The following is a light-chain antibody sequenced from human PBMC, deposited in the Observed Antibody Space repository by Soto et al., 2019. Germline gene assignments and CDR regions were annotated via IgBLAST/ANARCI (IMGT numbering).Light chain of an antibody. CDR1: SSDVGGHNH. CDR2: EVG. V-gene: IGLV2-14*01. CDR3: NSYTSSSTHV. J-gene: IGLJ1*01. Sequence: QSALTQSASVSGSPGQSITISCTGSSSDVGGHNHVSWYQQHPGKAPKLIIYEVGNRPSGVSNRFSGSKSGNTASLTISGFQAEDEADYYCNSYTSSSTHVFGTGTKLTVL.